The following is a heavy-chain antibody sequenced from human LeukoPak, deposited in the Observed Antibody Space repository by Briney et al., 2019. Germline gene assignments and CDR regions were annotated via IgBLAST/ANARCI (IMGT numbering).Heavy chain of an antibody. CDR2: ISAYNGNT. CDR3: ARDGVLLEHQDAFDI. J-gene: IGHJ3*02. Sequence: GASVKVSCKASGYTFTSYGISWVRQAPGQGLEWMGWISAYNGNTNYAQKLQGRVTMTTDTSTSTAYMELSSLRSEDTAVYYCARDGVLLEHQDAFDIWGQGTMVTVSS. D-gene: IGHD1/OR15-1a*01. CDR1: GYTFTSYG. V-gene: IGHV1-18*01.